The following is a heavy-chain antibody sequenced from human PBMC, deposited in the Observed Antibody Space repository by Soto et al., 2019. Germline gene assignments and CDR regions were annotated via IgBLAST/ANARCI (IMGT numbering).Heavy chain of an antibody. Sequence: QVQLVQSGAEVKKPGASVKVSCKAYGYTFTRYYIHWVRQAPGQGLEWLGVINPSGGSTSYAQNFQGRVTMTRDTSTRTVYMELSSLRSEDTAVYYCVRESTHTRGFDPWGQGTLVTVSS. CDR1: GYTFTRYY. CDR3: VRESTHTRGFDP. D-gene: IGHD2-2*01. V-gene: IGHV1-46*03. J-gene: IGHJ5*02. CDR2: INPSGGST.